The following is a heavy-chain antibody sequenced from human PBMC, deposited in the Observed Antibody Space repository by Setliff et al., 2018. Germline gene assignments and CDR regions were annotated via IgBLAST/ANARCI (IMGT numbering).Heavy chain of an antibody. Sequence: ASVKVSCKASGYTFTTYAVGWMRQAPGQELEWMGWINTNTGNPSYAQGFTGRFVFSLRLTSVTAADTAVYFCARVLVLGYNWFDPWGQGTLVTVSS. J-gene: IGHJ5*02. V-gene: IGHV7-4-1*01. D-gene: IGHD3-10*01. CDR1: GYTFTTYA. CDR3: WFDP. CDR2: INTNTGNP.